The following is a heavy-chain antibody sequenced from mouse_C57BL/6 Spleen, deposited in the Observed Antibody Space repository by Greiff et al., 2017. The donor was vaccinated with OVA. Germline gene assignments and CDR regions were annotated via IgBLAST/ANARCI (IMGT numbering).Heavy chain of an antibody. J-gene: IGHJ2*01. CDR1: GYAFSSSW. CDR2: IYPGDGDT. Sequence: QVQLKESGPELVKPGASVKISCKASGYAFSSSWMNWVKQRPGKGLEWIGRIYPGDGDTNYNGKFKGKATLTADKSSSTAYMQLSSLTSEDSAVYFCARYYGNPLYYFDYWGQGTTLTVSA. V-gene: IGHV1-82*01. D-gene: IGHD2-1*01. CDR3: ARYYGNPLYYFDY.